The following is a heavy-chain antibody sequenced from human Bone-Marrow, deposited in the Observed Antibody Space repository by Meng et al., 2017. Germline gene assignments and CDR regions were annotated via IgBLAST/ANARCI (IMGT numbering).Heavy chain of an antibody. CDR1: GFTFSSYA. D-gene: IGHD3-22*01. Sequence: GGSLRLSCAASGFTFSSYAMHWVRQAPGKGLEWVAVISYDGSNKYYADSVKGRFTISRDNSKNTLYLQMNSLRAEDTAVYYCARGYHDSSGYDNWFDPWGQGTLVTVSS. CDR3: ARGYHDSSGYDNWFDP. V-gene: IGHV3-30*04. CDR2: ISYDGSNK. J-gene: IGHJ5*02.